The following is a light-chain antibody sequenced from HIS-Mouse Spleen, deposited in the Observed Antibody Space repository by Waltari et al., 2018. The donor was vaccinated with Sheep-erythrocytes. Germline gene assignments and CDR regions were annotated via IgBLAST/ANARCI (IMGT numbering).Light chain of an antibody. Sequence: QSALTQPRPVSGSPGQSVTISCPVPPTDVGGYNSLPWYQQHPGKAPKLMIYDVSKRPSGVPDRFSGSKSGNTASLTISGLQAEDEADYYCCSYAGSYNHVFATGTKVTVL. CDR1: PTDVGGYNS. J-gene: IGLJ1*01. V-gene: IGLV2-11*01. CDR3: CSYAGSYNHV. CDR2: DVS.